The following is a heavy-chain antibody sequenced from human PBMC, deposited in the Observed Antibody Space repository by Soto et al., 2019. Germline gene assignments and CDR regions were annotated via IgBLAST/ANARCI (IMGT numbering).Heavy chain of an antibody. J-gene: IGHJ4*02. CDR1: GGSISSSSYY. Sequence: PSETLSLTCTVSGGSISSSSYYWGWIRQPPGKGLEWIGSIYYSGSTYYNPSLKSRVTISVDTSKNQFSLKLSSVTAADTAVYYCARHGQPYSSGSPFDYWGQGTLVTVSS. CDR2: IYYSGST. D-gene: IGHD6-19*01. CDR3: ARHGQPYSSGSPFDY. V-gene: IGHV4-39*01.